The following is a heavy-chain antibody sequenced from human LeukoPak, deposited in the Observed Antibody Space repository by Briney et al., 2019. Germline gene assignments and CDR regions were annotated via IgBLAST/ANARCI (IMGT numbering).Heavy chain of an antibody. Sequence: ASVKVSCKASGYTFTGYYMHWVRQAPGQGLEWMGWINPNSGGTNYAQKFQGRVTMTRDTSISTAYLQWSSLKASDTAMYYCARRGSGIDYWGQGTLVTVSS. V-gene: IGHV1-2*02. CDR2: INPNSGGT. CDR3: ARRGSGIDY. J-gene: IGHJ4*02. CDR1: GYTFTGYY. D-gene: IGHD3-10*01.